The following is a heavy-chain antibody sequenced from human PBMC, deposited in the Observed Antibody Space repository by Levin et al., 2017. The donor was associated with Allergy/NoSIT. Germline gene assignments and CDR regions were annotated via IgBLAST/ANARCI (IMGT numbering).Heavy chain of an antibody. V-gene: IGHV3-7*01. J-gene: IGHJ6*04. Sequence: GGSLRLSCAASGFTFTIYWMTWVRQAPGKGLEWVANINQDGSEKYYVDSVKGRFTISRDSAENSLYLQMNSLRVEDTAVYYCSRGPRYYDILKGSRYYGMDVWGKGTTVTVSS. CDR3: SRGPRYYDILKGSRYYGMDV. CDR1: GFTFTIYW. CDR2: INQDGSEK. D-gene: IGHD3-9*01.